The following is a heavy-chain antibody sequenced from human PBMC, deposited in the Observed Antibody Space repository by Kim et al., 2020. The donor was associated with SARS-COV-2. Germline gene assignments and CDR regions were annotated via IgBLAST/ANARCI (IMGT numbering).Heavy chain of an antibody. CDR3: ARGLLNIAGAGFDY. J-gene: IGHJ4*02. CDR2: ISSSSGTI. CDR1: GFTFSSYS. V-gene: IGHV3-48*04. D-gene: IGHD6-13*01. Sequence: GGSLRLSCAGSGFTFSSYSMNWVRQAPGKGLEWVSYISSSSGTIYYADSVKGRFTISRDNAKNSLYLQMNSLRAEDTAVYYCARGLLNIAGAGFDYLGQG.